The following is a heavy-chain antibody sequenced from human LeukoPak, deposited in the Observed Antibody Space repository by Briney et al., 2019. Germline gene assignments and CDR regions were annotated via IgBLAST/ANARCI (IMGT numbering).Heavy chain of an antibody. CDR2: IYHSGST. J-gene: IGHJ5*02. V-gene: IGHV4-38-2*02. D-gene: IGHD3-3*01. Sequence: SETLSLTCTVSGYSISSGYYWGWIRQPPGKGLEWIGSIYHSGSTYYNPSLKSRVTISLDTSKNQFSLKLSSVTAADTAVYYCARECEFFGVVTGNYFDPWGQGTQVTVSS. CDR1: GYSISSGYY. CDR3: ARECEFFGVVTGNYFDP.